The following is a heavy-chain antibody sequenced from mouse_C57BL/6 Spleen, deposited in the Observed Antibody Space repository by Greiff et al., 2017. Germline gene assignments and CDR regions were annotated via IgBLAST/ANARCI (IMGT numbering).Heavy chain of an antibody. Sequence: EVQGVESGGGLVKPGGSLKLSCAASGFTFSDYGLHWVRQAPEKGLEWVAYISSGSSTIYYADTVKGRFTISRDNAKNTLFLQMTSLRSEDTAMYYCARGDYLYAMDYWGQGTSVTVSS. J-gene: IGHJ4*01. CDR3: ARGDYLYAMDY. D-gene: IGHD2-4*01. CDR2: ISSGSSTI. V-gene: IGHV5-17*01. CDR1: GFTFSDYG.